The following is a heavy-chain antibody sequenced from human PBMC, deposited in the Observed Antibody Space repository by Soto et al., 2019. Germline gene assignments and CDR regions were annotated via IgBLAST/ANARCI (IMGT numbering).Heavy chain of an antibody. CDR1: GGSFSGYY. CDR2: FNHSGTT. D-gene: IGHD2-21*01. V-gene: IGHV4-34*02. Sequence: QVQLQQWGAGLLKPSETLSLTCAVYGGSFSGYYWSWIRRPPGKGLEWIGEFNHSGTTNYNPSLKSQGTISGDKAKNHFLLKVKSVTAAETAVYVCVSGNANIVVVERDVPDTNYTDSWGQGTLVTVSS. J-gene: IGHJ4*02. CDR3: VSGNANIVVVERDVPDTNYTDS.